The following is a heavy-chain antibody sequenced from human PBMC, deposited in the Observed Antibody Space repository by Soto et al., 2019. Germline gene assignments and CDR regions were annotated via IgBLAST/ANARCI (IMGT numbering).Heavy chain of an antibody. CDR2: ISYDGSNK. Sequence: QPGGSLRLSCAASGLTFSNYAMHWVRQAPGKGLEWVAVISYDGSNKYYADSVKGRFTISRDNSKNTLYLQMNSLRVEDTAVYYCAKGGDFWSGYPNYYYGMDVWGQGTTVTVSS. V-gene: IGHV3-30*18. D-gene: IGHD3-3*01. CDR3: AKGGDFWSGYPNYYYGMDV. J-gene: IGHJ6*02. CDR1: GLTFSNYA.